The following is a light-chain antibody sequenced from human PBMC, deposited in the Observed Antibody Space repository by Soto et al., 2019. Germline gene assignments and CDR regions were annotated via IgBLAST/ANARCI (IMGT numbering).Light chain of an antibody. Sequence: NFLLTQPHSVSESPGKTVTISCTRSSGSIASNYVQWYQQRPGSAPTTVIYEDNHRPSGVPDRFSGSIASSSNSASLTISGLKTEDEADYYCQSYDSSNQVFGGGTKLTVL. J-gene: IGLJ3*02. CDR2: EDN. CDR3: QSYDSSNQV. CDR1: SGSIASNY. V-gene: IGLV6-57*03.